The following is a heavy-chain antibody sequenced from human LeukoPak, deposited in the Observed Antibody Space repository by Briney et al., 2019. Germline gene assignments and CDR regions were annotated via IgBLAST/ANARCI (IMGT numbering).Heavy chain of an antibody. Sequence: GRSLRLSCAASGFTFSSYSMNWVRQAPGKGLEWVSSISSSSSYIYYADSVKGRFTISRDNAKNSLYLQMNSLRAEDTAVYYCARDQEWLVRYFDYWGQGTLVTVSS. D-gene: IGHD6-19*01. V-gene: IGHV3-21*01. CDR3: ARDQEWLVRYFDY. J-gene: IGHJ4*02. CDR2: ISSSSSYI. CDR1: GFTFSSYS.